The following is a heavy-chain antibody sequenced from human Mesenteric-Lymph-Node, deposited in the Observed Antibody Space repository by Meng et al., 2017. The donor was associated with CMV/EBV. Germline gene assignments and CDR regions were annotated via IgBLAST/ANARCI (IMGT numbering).Heavy chain of an antibody. CDR3: ARRYDSGKYYFDH. Sequence: GSLRLSCAVYGGSFSGYYWSWIRQPPGKGLEWIGEINHSGSTNYNPSLKSRVTISVDTSKNQFSLKLSSVTAADTAVYYCARRYDSGKYYFDHWGQGTLVTVSS. CDR2: INHSGST. CDR1: GGSFSGYY. D-gene: IGHD3-10*01. J-gene: IGHJ4*02. V-gene: IGHV4-34*01.